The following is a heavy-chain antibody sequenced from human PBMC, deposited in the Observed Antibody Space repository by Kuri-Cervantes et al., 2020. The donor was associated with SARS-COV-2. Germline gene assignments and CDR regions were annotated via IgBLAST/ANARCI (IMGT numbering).Heavy chain of an antibody. V-gene: IGHV1-18*01. Sequence: ASVKVSCKASGYTFTSYGISWVRQAPGQGLEWMGWISAYNGNTNYAQNLQGRVTMTTDTSTNTAYMELRSLRSDDTAVYYCARDLGWPVVGWFDPWGQGTLVTGYS. D-gene: IGHD2-15*01. CDR3: ARDLGWPVVGWFDP. J-gene: IGHJ5*02. CDR2: ISAYNGNT. CDR1: GYTFTSYG.